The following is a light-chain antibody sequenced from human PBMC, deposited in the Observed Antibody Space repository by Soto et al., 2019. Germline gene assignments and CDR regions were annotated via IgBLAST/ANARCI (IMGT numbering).Light chain of an antibody. Sequence: QSVLTQPASVSGSPGQSITISCTGTSSDVGGYDYVSWYQQHPGKAPKVMIYEVSNRPSGVSNRFSGSKSGNMASLTISGLQAEDEADYFCSSYTTSRTPHVFGTGTKVTVL. CDR2: EVS. V-gene: IGLV2-14*01. J-gene: IGLJ1*01. CDR1: SSDVGGYDY. CDR3: SSYTTSRTPHV.